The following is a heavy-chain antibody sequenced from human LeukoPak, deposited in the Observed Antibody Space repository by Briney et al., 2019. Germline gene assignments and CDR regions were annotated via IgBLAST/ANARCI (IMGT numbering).Heavy chain of an antibody. CDR3: ARVSYDSSGYGDY. CDR2: ITSSGNTI. CDR1: GFTFSDYY. V-gene: IGHV3-11*01. J-gene: IGHJ4*02. D-gene: IGHD3-22*01. Sequence: GSLRLSCAASGFTFSDYYMSWIRQAPGKGLEWVSYITSSGNTIYFADSVKGRFTISRDNAKNSLYLQMNSLRAEDTAVYYCARVSYDSSGYGDYWGQGTLVTVSS.